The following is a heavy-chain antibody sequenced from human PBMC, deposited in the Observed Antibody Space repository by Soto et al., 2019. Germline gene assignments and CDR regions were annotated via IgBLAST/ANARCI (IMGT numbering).Heavy chain of an antibody. CDR3: AKEGYCSGTTCHFDY. Sequence: EVQVVESGGGLVKPGGSLRLSCAASGFTSSSHGMNWVRQAPGKGLEWISSISSYSYEYYADSVKGRFTISRDNAKNSLYLKMNSLRAADTAVYYCAKEGYCSGTTCHFDYWGQGTLVTVSS. D-gene: IGHD2-2*01. CDR2: ISSYSYE. J-gene: IGHJ4*02. V-gene: IGHV3-21*01. CDR1: GFTSSSHG.